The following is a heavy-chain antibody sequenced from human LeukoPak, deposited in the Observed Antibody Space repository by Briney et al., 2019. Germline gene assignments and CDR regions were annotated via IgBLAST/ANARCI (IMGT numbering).Heavy chain of an antibody. J-gene: IGHJ3*02. Sequence: GGSLRLSCAASGFTFSIYDMHWVRQVPGKGLEWVSGIGARGDTYYAVSVKGRFTISRESAKNSLYLQMNSLRAGDTAVYYCARVGSGWSHDAFDIWGQGTMVTVSS. D-gene: IGHD6-19*01. CDR3: ARVGSGWSHDAFDI. CDR2: IGARGDT. V-gene: IGHV3-13*04. CDR1: GFTFSIYD.